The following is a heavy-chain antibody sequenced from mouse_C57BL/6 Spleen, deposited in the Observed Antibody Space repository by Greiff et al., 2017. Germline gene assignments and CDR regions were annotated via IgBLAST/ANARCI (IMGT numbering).Heavy chain of an antibody. D-gene: IGHD1-1*01. J-gene: IGHJ4*01. CDR1: GYAFSSSW. Sequence: VKLQQSGPELVKPGASVKISCKASGYAFSSSWMNWVKQRPGKGLEWIGRIYPGDGDTNYNGKFKGKATLTADKSSSTAYMQLSSLTSEDSAVYFCASKRNYYGSSPMDYWGQGTSVTVSS. CDR3: ASKRNYYGSSPMDY. V-gene: IGHV1-82*01. CDR2: IYPGDGDT.